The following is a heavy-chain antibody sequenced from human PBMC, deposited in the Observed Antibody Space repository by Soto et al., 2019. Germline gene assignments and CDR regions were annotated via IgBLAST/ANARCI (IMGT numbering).Heavy chain of an antibody. CDR1: GFSLSTFGMG. CDR3: VNSPDSSXXXY. CDR2: IYWNDDK. D-gene: IGHD5-18*01. Sequence: SGPTLVNPTQTLTLTCTFSGFSLSTFGMGVGWIRQPPGKALEWLALIYWNDDKRYSPSLNSRLTIAKDTYKNLVVLTMTKVDPVDTATYYGVNSPDSSXXXYWGQGTLVTVSS. V-gene: IGHV2-5*01. J-gene: IGHJ4*02.